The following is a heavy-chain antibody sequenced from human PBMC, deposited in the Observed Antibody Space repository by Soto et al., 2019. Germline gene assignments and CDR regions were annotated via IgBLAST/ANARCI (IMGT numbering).Heavy chain of an antibody. Sequence: VNVSCKGSGYTFSSYGIDWVRQAPEQGLEAMGWISVYNADTNYEQKYQGRVTMTADTSTSTAYRTLRNMRSDDTAVYYCARDRRRGYYSSGLFDPWGQGTQVTVSS. V-gene: IGHV1-18*04. CDR2: ISVYNADT. J-gene: IGHJ5*02. CDR3: ARDRRRGYYSSGLFDP. D-gene: IGHD3-10*01. CDR1: GYTFSSYG.